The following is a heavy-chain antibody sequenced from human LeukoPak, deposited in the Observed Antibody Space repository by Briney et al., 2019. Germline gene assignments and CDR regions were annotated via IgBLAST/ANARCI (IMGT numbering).Heavy chain of an antibody. CDR1: GFTFSSYA. J-gene: IGHJ6*03. D-gene: IGHD3-10*01. CDR2: ISRSGGST. Sequence: GGSLRLSCAASGFTFSSYAMSWVRQAPGKGLEWVSAISRSGGSTYYADSVKGRLTNSRDNTKNTLYLQMNSLRAEDTGVYYCAKSGWFGELTQPYFYYYMDVWGKGTTVTVSS. CDR3: AKSGWFGELTQPYFYYYMDV. V-gene: IGHV3-23*01.